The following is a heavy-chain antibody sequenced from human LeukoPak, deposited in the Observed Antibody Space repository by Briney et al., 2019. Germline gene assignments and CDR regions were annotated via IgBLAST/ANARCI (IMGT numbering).Heavy chain of an antibody. D-gene: IGHD5-12*01. CDR2: IYTSGST. J-gene: IGHJ6*03. Sequence: NASQTLSLTCTVSGGSISSGSYYWSWIRQPAGKGLEWIGRIYTSGSTNYNPPLKSRVTISVDTSKNQFSLKLSSVTAADTAVYYCARVPADIVATYYMDVWGKGTTVTVSS. CDR3: ARVPADIVATYYMDV. CDR1: GGSISSGSYY. V-gene: IGHV4-61*02.